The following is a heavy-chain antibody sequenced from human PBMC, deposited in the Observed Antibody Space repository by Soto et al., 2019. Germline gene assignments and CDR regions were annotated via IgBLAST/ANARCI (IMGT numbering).Heavy chain of an antibody. CDR3: ARISVRDVVVAASTIDWFDP. D-gene: IGHD2-15*01. J-gene: IGHJ5*02. CDR1: GYTFTSYD. CDR2: ISAYNGNT. Sequence: GASVKVSCKASGYTFTSYDISWVRQAPGQGLEYLGWISAYNGNTKYAQKLQDRVTMTRDTSTSTAYMELRSLRSDDTAVYYCARISVRDVVVAASTIDWFDPWGQGTLVTVSS. V-gene: IGHV1-18*01.